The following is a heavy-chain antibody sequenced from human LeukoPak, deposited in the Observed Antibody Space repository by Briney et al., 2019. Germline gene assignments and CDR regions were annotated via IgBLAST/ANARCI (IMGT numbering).Heavy chain of an antibody. D-gene: IGHD3-3*01. V-gene: IGHV4-34*01. CDR1: GGSFSGYY. Sequence: SETLSLTCAVYGGSFSGYYWSWIRQPPGKGLEWIGEINHSGSTNYNPSLKSRVTISVDTSKNQFSLKLSSVTAADTAVYYCARGPGETYYDFWSGTYYFDYWGQGTLVTVSS. CDR2: INHSGST. CDR3: ARGPGETYYDFWSGTYYFDY. J-gene: IGHJ4*02.